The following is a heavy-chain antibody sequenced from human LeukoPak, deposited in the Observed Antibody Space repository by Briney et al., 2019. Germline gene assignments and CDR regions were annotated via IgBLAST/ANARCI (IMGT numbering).Heavy chain of an antibody. D-gene: IGHD3-3*01. J-gene: IGHJ5*02. V-gene: IGHV4-31*03. Sequence: SQTLSLTCTVSGGSISSGGYYWSWIRQHPGKGLEWIGYIYYSGSTYYNPSLKSRVTISVDTSKNQFSLKLSSVTAADTAVYYCARSLLARVNWFDPWGQGTLVTVSS. CDR2: IYYSGST. CDR3: ARSLLARVNWFDP. CDR1: GGSISSGGYY.